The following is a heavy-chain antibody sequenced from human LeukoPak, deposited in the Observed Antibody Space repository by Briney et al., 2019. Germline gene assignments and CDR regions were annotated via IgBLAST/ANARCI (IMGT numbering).Heavy chain of an antibody. J-gene: IGHJ4*02. CDR2: IYYSGST. CDR3: ARLNYYYDN. V-gene: IGHV4-59*12. CDR1: GGSISSYY. D-gene: IGHD1-1*01. Sequence: SETLSLTCTVSGGSISSYYWSWIRQPPGKGLEWIGYIYYSGSTNYNPSLKSRVTISVDTSKNQFSLKLSSVTAADTAVYYCARLNYYYDNWGQGTLVTVSS.